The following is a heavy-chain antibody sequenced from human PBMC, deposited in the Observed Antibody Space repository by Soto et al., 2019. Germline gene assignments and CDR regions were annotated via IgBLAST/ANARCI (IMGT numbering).Heavy chain of an antibody. V-gene: IGHV1-69*02. D-gene: IGHD4-17*01. CDR1: GGTFSSYT. CDR3: ARSGSDYGDYSDY. CDR2: IIPILGIA. Sequence: GASVKVSCKASGGTFSSYTISWVRQAPGQGLEWMGRIIPILGIANYAQKFQGRVTITADKSTSTAYMELSSLRSEDTAVYYCARSGSDYGDYSDYWAQGTLVTVSS. J-gene: IGHJ4*02.